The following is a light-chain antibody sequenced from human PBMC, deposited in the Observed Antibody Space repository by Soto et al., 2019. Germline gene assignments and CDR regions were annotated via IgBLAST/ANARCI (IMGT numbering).Light chain of an antibody. CDR2: GAS. V-gene: IGKV3-20*01. J-gene: IGKJ4*01. CDR3: QQYGSTPT. CDR1: QSVRSSY. Sequence: EIVLTQSPGTLSLSPGGRATLSCRASQSVRSSYLAWYQQRPGQAPKLLIFGASFRATGIPDRFSGSGSGTDFTLTISRLEPEDFAVYYCQQYGSTPTFGGGTRVDIK.